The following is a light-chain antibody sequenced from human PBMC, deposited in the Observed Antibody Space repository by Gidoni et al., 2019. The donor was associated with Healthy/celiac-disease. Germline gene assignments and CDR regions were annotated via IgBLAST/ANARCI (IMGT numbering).Light chain of an antibody. CDR2: WAS. J-gene: IGKJ5*01. CDR3: QQYYSTLIT. Sequence: DIVMTPSQHSLDVSLGERATINCKSSQSVLYSSNNKNYLAWYKQKPGQPPKLLIYWASTRESGVPDRFSGSGSGTDFTLTISSLQAEDVAVYYCQQYYSTLITFGQGTRLEIK. V-gene: IGKV4-1*01. CDR1: QSVLYSSNNKNY.